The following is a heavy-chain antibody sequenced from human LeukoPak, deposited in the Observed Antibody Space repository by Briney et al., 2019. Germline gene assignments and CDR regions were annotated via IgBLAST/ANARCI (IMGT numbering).Heavy chain of an antibody. CDR2: ISYDGSNK. J-gene: IGHJ4*02. CDR1: GLTFSSYG. V-gene: IGHV3-30*03. D-gene: IGHD1-26*01. CDR3: ARDREEYYFDY. Sequence: GGSLRLSCAASGLTFSSYGMHWVRQAPGKGLEWVAVISYDGSNKYYADSVKGRFAISRDNSKNTLYLQMNSLRSDDTAVYYCARDREEYYFDYWGQGTLVTVSS.